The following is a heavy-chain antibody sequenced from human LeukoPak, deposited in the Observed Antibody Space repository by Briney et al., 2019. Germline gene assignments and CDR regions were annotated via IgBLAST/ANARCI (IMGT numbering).Heavy chain of an antibody. V-gene: IGHV4-39*01. CDR1: GGSVSGRNGY. D-gene: IGHD2-2*01. Sequence: SETLSLTCTVYGGSVSGRNGYWDRKRQPPGKGLKGNGSISNSGNAYSNPSLKSRHTISVDTSKNQVSLKLSSLTAAATAVYYCARGGYCNTTTCYPTRWFDPWGRGTLVTVSS. CDR3: ARGGYCNTTTCYPTRWFDP. CDR2: ISNSGNA. J-gene: IGHJ5*02.